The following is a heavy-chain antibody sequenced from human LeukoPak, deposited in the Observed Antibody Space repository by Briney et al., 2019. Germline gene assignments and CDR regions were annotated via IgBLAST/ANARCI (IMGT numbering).Heavy chain of an antibody. V-gene: IGHV3-23*01. CDR1: GFTFSSYG. CDR3: AKGSRGSGWYY. CDR2: ISGSGGST. D-gene: IGHD6-19*01. J-gene: IGHJ4*02. Sequence: PGGSLRLSCAASGFTFSSYGMSWVRQAPGKGLEWVSAISGSGGSTYYADSARGRFTISRDNSKNTLYLQMNSLRAEDTAVYYCAKGSRGSGWYYWGQESLVTVSS.